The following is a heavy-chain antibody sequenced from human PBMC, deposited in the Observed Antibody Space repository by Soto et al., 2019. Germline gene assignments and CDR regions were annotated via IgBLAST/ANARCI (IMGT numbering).Heavy chain of an antibody. V-gene: IGHV1-69*13. CDR1: GGTFSSYA. Sequence: ASVKVSCKASGGTFSSYAISWVRQAPGQGLEWMGGIIPIFGTANYAQKFQGRVTITADESTSTAYMELSSLRSEDTAVYYCARFLAAAGTGPGARRRYYFDYWGQGTLVTVSS. CDR3: ARFLAAAGTGPGARRRYYFDY. CDR2: IIPIFGTA. D-gene: IGHD6-13*01. J-gene: IGHJ4*02.